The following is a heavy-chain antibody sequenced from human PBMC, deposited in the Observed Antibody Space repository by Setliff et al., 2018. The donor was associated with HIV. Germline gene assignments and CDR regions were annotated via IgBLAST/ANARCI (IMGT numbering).Heavy chain of an antibody. J-gene: IGHJ4*02. CDR3: AKDLTAAVAGTPDY. V-gene: IGHV3-23*01. D-gene: IGHD6-19*01. CDR1: GFTFSSYA. Sequence: PGGSLRLSCAASGFTFSSYAMSWVRQAPGKGLEWVSAISCSGGSTYYADSVKGRFTISRDNSKNTLYLQMNSLRAEDTAVYYCAKDLTAAVAGTPDYWGQGTLVTVSS. CDR2: ISCSGGST.